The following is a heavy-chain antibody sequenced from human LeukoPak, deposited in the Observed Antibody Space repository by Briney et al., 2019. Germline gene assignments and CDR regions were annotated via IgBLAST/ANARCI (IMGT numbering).Heavy chain of an antibody. D-gene: IGHD3-10*01. V-gene: IGHV3-23*01. CDR3: AKDRGASGRHVCLDY. CDR1: GFTFSSCA. J-gene: IGHJ4*02. Sequence: GGSLRLSCAASGFTFSSCAMSWVRQAPGKGLEWVSGISASGGSTYSADSVKGRFTISRDNSKNTLYLQMNSLRAEDTAVYYCAKDRGASGRHVCLDYWGQGTLVTVSS. CDR2: ISASGGST.